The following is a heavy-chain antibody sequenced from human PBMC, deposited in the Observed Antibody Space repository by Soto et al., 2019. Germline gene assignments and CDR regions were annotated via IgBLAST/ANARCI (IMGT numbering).Heavy chain of an antibody. V-gene: IGHV3-23*01. J-gene: IGHJ4*02. Sequence: ETLSLTCTVSGGSISSYYWSWVRQAPGKGLEWVSAISGSGGSTYYADSVKGRFTISRDNSKNTLYLQMNSLRAEDTAVYYCAKDEGTHPVTTFKYWGQGTLVTVSS. CDR2: ISGSGGST. D-gene: IGHD4-17*01. CDR1: GGSISSYY. CDR3: AKDEGTHPVTTFKY.